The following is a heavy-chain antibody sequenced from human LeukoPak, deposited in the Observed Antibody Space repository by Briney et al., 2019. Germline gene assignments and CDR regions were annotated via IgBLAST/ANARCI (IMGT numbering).Heavy chain of an antibody. V-gene: IGHV4-34*01. D-gene: IGHD3-10*01. J-gene: IGHJ4*02. CDR1: GGSFSGYY. CDR2: INHSGST. Sequence: SETLSLTCAVYGGSFSGYYWSWIRQPPGKGLEWIGEINHSGSTNYNPSLKSRVTISVDTSKNQFSLKLSSVTAADTAVYYCARGVTYYYGSGSYYMFDYRGQGTLVTVSS. CDR3: ARGVTYYYGSGSYYMFDY.